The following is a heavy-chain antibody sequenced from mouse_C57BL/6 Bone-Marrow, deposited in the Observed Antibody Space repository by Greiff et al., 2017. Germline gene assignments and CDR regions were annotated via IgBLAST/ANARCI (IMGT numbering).Heavy chain of an antibody. CDR2: ISSGSSTI. CDR3: ARGDGSSYSY. J-gene: IGHJ2*01. CDR1: GFTFSDYG. D-gene: IGHD1-1*01. Sequence: DVMLVESGGGLVKPGGSLKLSCAASGFTFSDYGMHWVRQAPEKGLEWVAYISSGSSTIYYADTVKGRFTISRDNAKNTLFLQMTSLRSEDTAMYYCARGDGSSYSYWGQGTTLTVSS. V-gene: IGHV5-17*01.